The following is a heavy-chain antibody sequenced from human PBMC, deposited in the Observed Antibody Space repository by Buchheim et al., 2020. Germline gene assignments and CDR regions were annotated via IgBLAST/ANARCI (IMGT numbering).Heavy chain of an antibody. J-gene: IGHJ6*02. Sequence: QVQLQESGPGLVKPSQTLSLTCAVSGGSITSGDYYWSWIRQPPGKGLEWIGYIYYSGSTYYRPSLESRITISVHTSKHQFSLELSCVTAADTAVYYCARDRSGYHGMDVWGQGTT. CDR3: ARDRSGYHGMDV. V-gene: IGHV4-30-4*01. D-gene: IGHD3-3*01. CDR1: GGSITSGDYY. CDR2: IYYSGST.